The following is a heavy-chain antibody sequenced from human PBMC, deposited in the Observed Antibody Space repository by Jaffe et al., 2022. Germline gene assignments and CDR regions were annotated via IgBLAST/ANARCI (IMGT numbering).Heavy chain of an antibody. CDR3: AKDMTDYYGSGSYADY. V-gene: IGHV3-9*01. D-gene: IGHD3-10*01. CDR2: ISWNSGSI. J-gene: IGHJ4*02. CDR1: GFTFDDYA. Sequence: EVQLVESGGGLVQPGRSLRLSCAASGFTFDDYAMHWVRQAPGKGLEWVSGISWNSGSIGYADSVKGRFTISRDNAKNSLYLQMNSLRAEDTALYYCAKDMTDYYGSGSYADYWGQGTLVTVSS.